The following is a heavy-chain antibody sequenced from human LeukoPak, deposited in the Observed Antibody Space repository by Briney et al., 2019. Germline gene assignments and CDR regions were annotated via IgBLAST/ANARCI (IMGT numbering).Heavy chain of an antibody. D-gene: IGHD2-8*01. CDR3: ARDDGVAVFDP. V-gene: IGHV4-59*01. CDR2: IYYSGST. CDR1: GGSISSYY. J-gene: IGHJ5*02. Sequence: SETLSLTCTVSGGSISSYYWSWIRQPPGKGLEWIGYIYYSGSTNYNPSLKRRVTISVDTSKNQFSLKLSSVTAADTAVYYCARDDGVAVFDPWGQGTLVTVSS.